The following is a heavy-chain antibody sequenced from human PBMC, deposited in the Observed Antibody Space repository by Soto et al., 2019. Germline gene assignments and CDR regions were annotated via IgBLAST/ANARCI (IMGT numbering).Heavy chain of an antibody. Sequence: GGSLRLSCAASGFTFSSYAMHWVRQAPGKGLEWVAVISYDESNKYYADSVKGRFTISRDNSKNTLYLQMNSLRAEDTAVYYCAREDDSSGYSAYYFDYWGQGTLVTVSS. J-gene: IGHJ4*02. CDR1: GFTFSSYA. CDR2: ISYDESNK. CDR3: AREDDSSGYSAYYFDY. V-gene: IGHV3-30-3*01. D-gene: IGHD3-22*01.